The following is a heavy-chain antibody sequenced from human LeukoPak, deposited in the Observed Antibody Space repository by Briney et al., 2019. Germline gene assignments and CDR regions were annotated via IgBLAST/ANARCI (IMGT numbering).Heavy chain of an antibody. Sequence: ASVKVSCKASGYTFTSYGISWVRQAPGQGLEWMGWISAYNGNTNYAQKLQGRVTMTTDTSTSTAYMELRSLRSDDTAVYYCARIYAAGIAAAGTRIDYWGQGTLVTVSS. J-gene: IGHJ4*02. CDR1: GYTFTSYG. V-gene: IGHV1-18*01. D-gene: IGHD6-13*01. CDR2: ISAYNGNT. CDR3: ARIYAAGIAAAGTRIDY.